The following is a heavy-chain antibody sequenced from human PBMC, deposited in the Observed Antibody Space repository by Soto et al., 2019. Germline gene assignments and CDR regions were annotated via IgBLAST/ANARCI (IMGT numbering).Heavy chain of an antibody. J-gene: IGHJ4*02. CDR1: GGSISSYY. CDR3: ARAWMRDIDY. V-gene: IGHV4-59*01. Sequence: PSETLSLTCTVSGGSISSYYWSWIRQPPGKGLEWIGYIYYSGSTNYNPSLKSRVTISVDTSKNQFSLKLSSVTAADTAVYYCARAWMRDIDYWGQGTLVTVSS. CDR2: IYYSGST. D-gene: IGHD2-2*03.